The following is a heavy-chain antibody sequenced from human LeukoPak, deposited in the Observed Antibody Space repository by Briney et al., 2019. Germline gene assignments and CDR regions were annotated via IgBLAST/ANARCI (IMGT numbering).Heavy chain of an antibody. CDR2: ISYDGSNK. V-gene: IGHV3-30*01. CDR1: GFTFSSYA. Sequence: GGSLRLSCAASGFTFSSYARHWVRQAPGKGLEWVAVISYDGSNKYYADSVKGRFTISRDNSKNTLYLQMNSLRAEDTAVYYCARGGGIRYGDHFDYWGQGTLVTVSS. J-gene: IGHJ4*02. CDR3: ARGGGIRYGDHFDY. D-gene: IGHD4-17*01.